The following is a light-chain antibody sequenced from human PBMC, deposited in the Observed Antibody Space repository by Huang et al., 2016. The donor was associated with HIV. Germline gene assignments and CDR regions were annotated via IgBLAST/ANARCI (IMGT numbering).Light chain of an antibody. Sequence: EIVMTQSPATLSVSPGGGATLSSRASQNVRSNLAWYQQTPGQAPRLLIYDTSTRASGVPARFSGSGSGTEFTLTISGLQSEDFAVYYCQQYDNWPPGLTFGGGTKVEI. CDR2: DTS. CDR3: QQYDNWPPGLT. J-gene: IGKJ4*01. CDR1: QNVRSN. V-gene: IGKV3D-15*01.